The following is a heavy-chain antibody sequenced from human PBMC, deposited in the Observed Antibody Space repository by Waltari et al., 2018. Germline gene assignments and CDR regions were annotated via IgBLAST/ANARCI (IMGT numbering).Heavy chain of an antibody. V-gene: IGHV3-21*01. CDR2: ISSSSSYI. CDR1: GFTFRSYS. D-gene: IGHD2-21*02. J-gene: IGHJ4*02. CDR3: ARDSTYCGGDCYIPPDY. Sequence: EVQLVESGGGLVKPGGSLRLSCAASGFTFRSYSMNWVRQAPGKGLEWVSSISSSSSYIYYADSVKGRFTISRDNAKNSLYLQMNSLRAEDTAVYYCARDSTYCGGDCYIPPDYWGQGTLVTVSS.